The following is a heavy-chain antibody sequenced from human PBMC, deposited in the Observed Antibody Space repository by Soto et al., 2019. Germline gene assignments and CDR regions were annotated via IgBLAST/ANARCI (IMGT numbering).Heavy chain of an antibody. CDR2: IKQDGSEK. J-gene: IGHJ4*02. V-gene: IGHV3-7*01. D-gene: IGHD3-3*01. CDR1: GFTFSSYW. Sequence: GGSLRLSCAASGFTFSSYWMSWVRQAPGKGLEWVANIKQDGSEKYYVDSVKGRFTISRDNAKNSLYLQMNSLRAEDTAVYYCARDTSQDFWSGYYNVLGYWGQGTLVTVSS. CDR3: ARDTSQDFWSGYYNVLGY.